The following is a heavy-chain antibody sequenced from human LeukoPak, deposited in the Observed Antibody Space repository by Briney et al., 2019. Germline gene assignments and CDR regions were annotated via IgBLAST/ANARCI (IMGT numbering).Heavy chain of an antibody. CDR2: INPNSGGP. Sequence: ASVKVSCKASGYTFTGYYMHWVRQAPGQGLEWMGWINPNSGGPNYAQKFQGRVTMTRDTSISTAYMELSRLRSDDTAVYYCARVPGIAAAATYWGQGTLVTVSS. V-gene: IGHV1-2*02. CDR1: GYTFTGYY. CDR3: ARVPGIAAAATY. J-gene: IGHJ4*02. D-gene: IGHD6-13*01.